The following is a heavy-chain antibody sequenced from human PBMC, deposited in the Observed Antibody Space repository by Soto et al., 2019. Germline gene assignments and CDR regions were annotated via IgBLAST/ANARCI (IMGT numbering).Heavy chain of an antibody. CDR2: ISAYNGNT. CDR1: GYTFTSYG. CDR3: ARGRWNIYSSSWFFDY. J-gene: IGHJ4*02. D-gene: IGHD6-13*01. V-gene: IGHV1-18*01. Sequence: ASVKVSCKASGYTFTSYGISWVRQAPGQGLEWMGWISAYNGNTNYAQKLQGRVTMTTDTSTSTAYMELRSLRSDDTAVYYCARGRWNIYSSSWFFDYWGQGTLVTVSS.